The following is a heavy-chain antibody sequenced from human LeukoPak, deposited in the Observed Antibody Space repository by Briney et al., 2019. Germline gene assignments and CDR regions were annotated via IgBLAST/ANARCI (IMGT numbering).Heavy chain of an antibody. CDR3: ARGDILTGYLSYYFNY. J-gene: IGHJ4*02. D-gene: IGHD3-9*01. CDR1: GLTFSSYG. V-gene: IGHV3-30*03. CDR2: ISYDGSNK. Sequence: GRSLRLSCAASGLTFSSYGMHWVRQAPGKGLEWVTLISYDGSNKYYTDSVKGRFTISRDNSKNTLFLQMNSLRAEDTAVYYCARGDILTGYLSYYFNYWGQGTLVTVSS.